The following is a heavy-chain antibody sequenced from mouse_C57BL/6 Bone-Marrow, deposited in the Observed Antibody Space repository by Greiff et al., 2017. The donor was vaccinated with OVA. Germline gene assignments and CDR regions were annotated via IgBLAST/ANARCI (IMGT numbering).Heavy chain of an antibody. Sequence: QVQLQQPGAELVKPGASVKLSCKASGYTFTSYWMHWVKQRPGQGLEWIGMIHPNSGSTNYNEKFKSKATLTVDKSSSTAYMQLSSLTSEDSAVYYCARGAYDYGSSSRDYWGQGTTLTVSS. V-gene: IGHV1-64*01. CDR2: IHPNSGST. J-gene: IGHJ2*01. CDR1: GYTFTSYW. CDR3: ARGAYDYGSSSRDY. D-gene: IGHD1-1*01.